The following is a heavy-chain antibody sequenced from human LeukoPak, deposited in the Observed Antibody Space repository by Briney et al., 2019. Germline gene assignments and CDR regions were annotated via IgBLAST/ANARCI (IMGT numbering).Heavy chain of an antibody. CDR3: ARVDDSSGYYYFFVGSKKNYYMDV. D-gene: IGHD3-22*01. V-gene: IGHV3-7*01. Sequence: SGGSLRLSCATSGFTFSSYWMSWVRQAPGKGLEWVANIKQDGSEKYYVDSVKGRFTISRDNAKNSLYLQMNSLRAEDTAVYYCARVDDSSGYYYFFVGSKKNYYMDVWGKGTTVTISS. CDR2: IKQDGSEK. J-gene: IGHJ6*03. CDR1: GFTFSSYW.